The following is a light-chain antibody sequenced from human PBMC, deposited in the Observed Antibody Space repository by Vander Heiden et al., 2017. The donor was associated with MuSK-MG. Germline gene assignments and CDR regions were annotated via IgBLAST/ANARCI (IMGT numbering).Light chain of an antibody. Sequence: VLTQSPGTLSLSPGERATLSCRASQSVSSSYLAWYQQKPGQAPRLLIYGASSSATGIPDRFSGSGSGTDFTLTISRLEPEDFAVYYCQQYGSSSMYTFGQGTKLXIK. V-gene: IGKV3-20*01. CDR2: GAS. J-gene: IGKJ2*01. CDR3: QQYGSSSMYT. CDR1: QSVSSSY.